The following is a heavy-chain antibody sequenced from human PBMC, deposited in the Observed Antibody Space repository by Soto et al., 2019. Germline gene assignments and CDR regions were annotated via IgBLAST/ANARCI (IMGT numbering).Heavy chain of an antibody. J-gene: IGHJ2*01. Sequence: QVQLVQSGAEVKKPGSSVKVSCKASGGTFSNYAISWVRQAPGQGPEWMGGIIPIFGTANYAQKFQGRVTITADESTTTAYMDLSSLRSEDTAVYYCAQTLGSAVSGPGRFDLWGRGTLVTVSS. CDR3: AQTLGSAVSGPGRFDL. D-gene: IGHD6-19*01. CDR2: IIPIFGTA. CDR1: GGTFSNYA. V-gene: IGHV1-69*12.